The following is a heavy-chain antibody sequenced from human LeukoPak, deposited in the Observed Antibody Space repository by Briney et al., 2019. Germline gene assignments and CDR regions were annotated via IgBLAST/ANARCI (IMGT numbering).Heavy chain of an antibody. D-gene: IGHD6-19*01. Sequence: SETLSLTCTVSGGSISSYYWSWIRQPPGKGLEWIXXXXXXXXXNYXPSLKSRVTISVDTSKNQFSLKLSSVTAADTAVYYCAXXXXSRRGLLSSGXXGXYFDYWGQGTLVTVSS. CDR2: XXXXXXX. J-gene: IGHJ4*02. CDR3: AXXXXSRRGLLSSGXXGXYFDY. V-gene: IGHV4-59*08. CDR1: GGSISSYY.